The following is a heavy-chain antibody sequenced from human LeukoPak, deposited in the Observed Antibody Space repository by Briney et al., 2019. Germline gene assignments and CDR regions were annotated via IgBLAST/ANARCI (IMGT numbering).Heavy chain of an antibody. V-gene: IGHV3-48*03. CDR3: VRDITGGGWFDP. CDR2: ISSSGSAI. J-gene: IGHJ5*02. D-gene: IGHD1-14*01. CDR1: GSSFSGYE. Sequence: GGSLRLSCTAPGSSFSGYEMNWVRQAPGKGLEWVSYISSSGSAIYHADSVKGRFIISRDNPKNSLYLQMNSLRTEDTAVYYCVRDITGGGWFDPWGQGTQVTVSS.